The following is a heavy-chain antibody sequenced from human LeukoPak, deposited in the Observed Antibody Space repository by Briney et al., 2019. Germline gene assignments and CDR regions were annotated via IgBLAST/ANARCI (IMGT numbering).Heavy chain of an antibody. CDR3: ARWMREYCSSTSCYYYYYYYMDV. V-gene: IGHV1-18*01. CDR2: ISAYNGNT. J-gene: IGHJ6*03. D-gene: IGHD2-2*01. Sequence: ASVKVSCKASGGTFSSYAISWVRQAPGQGLEWMGWISAYNGNTNYAQKLQGRVTMTTDTSTSTAYMELRSLRSDDTAVYYCARWMREYCSSTSCYYYYYYYMDVWGKGTTVTVSS. CDR1: GGTFSSYA.